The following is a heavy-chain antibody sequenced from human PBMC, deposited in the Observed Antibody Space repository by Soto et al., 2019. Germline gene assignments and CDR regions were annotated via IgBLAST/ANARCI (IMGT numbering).Heavy chain of an antibody. CDR3: VRAVPPRGFDP. CDR2: ISSSGSV. V-gene: IGHV4-31*03. D-gene: IGHD3-10*01. J-gene: IGHJ5*02. Sequence: SETLSLTCSVSGDSISSGDYYWSWIRQHPGTGLEWIGYISSSGSVSYNPSLKSRVSISIDTSENQISLGLTSVTAADTAVYFCVRAVPPRGFDPWGQGTPVTVSS. CDR1: GDSISSGDYY.